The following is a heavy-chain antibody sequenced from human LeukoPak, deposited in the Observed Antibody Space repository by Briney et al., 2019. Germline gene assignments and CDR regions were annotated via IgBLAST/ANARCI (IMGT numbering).Heavy chain of an antibody. Sequence: PGGSLRLSCAASGFTFSSYAMSWVRQAPGKGLEWVSAISGSGGSTYYANSVKGRFTISRDNSKNTLYLQMNSLRADDTAVYYCAKDKLGATPYYFDYWGQGTLVTVSS. CDR1: GFTFSSYA. CDR2: ISGSGGST. D-gene: IGHD1-26*01. CDR3: AKDKLGATPYYFDY. V-gene: IGHV3-23*01. J-gene: IGHJ4*02.